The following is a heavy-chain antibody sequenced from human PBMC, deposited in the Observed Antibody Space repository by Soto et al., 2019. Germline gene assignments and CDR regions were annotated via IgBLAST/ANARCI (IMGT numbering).Heavy chain of an antibody. D-gene: IGHD2-21*02. CDR2: IIPLFGTA. J-gene: IGHJ4*02. CDR1: GGIFSSNT. V-gene: IGHV1-69*06. Sequence: QVYLVQSGAEVKKPGSSVKISCKASGGIFSSNTINWVRQAAGQGLEWMGGIIPLFGTANYAEKFQGRVTITADKSTKTEYMELMSLRSEDTAVYYCASKAACGGDCYALDSWGQGTLVTVSS. CDR3: ASKAACGGDCYALDS.